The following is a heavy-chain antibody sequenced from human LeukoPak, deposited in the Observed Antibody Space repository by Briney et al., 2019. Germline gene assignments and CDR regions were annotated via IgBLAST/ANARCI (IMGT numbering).Heavy chain of an antibody. CDR2: IYYSGST. D-gene: IGHD5-24*01. CDR1: GGSVSSGSYY. Sequence: PSETLSLTCTVSGGSVSSGSYYWSWIRQPPGKGLEWIGYIYYSGSTNYNPSLKSRVTISVDTSKSQFSLKLSSVTAADTAVYYCAREVATIRGNWFDPWGQGTLVTVSS. J-gene: IGHJ5*02. CDR3: AREVATIRGNWFDP. V-gene: IGHV4-61*01.